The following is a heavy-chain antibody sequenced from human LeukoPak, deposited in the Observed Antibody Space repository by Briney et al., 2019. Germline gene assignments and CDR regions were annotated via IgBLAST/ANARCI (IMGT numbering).Heavy chain of an antibody. CDR2: LIPIFGTP. J-gene: IGHJ4*02. V-gene: IGHV1-69*06. Sequence: SVKVSCKASGGTFSNYAITWVRQAPGQGIEWMGGLIPIFGTPNYAQKFQGRVTITADKSTSTAYMELSSLRSEDTAVYYCARFRSYSNYVYFDYWGQGTLVTVSS. CDR3: ARFRSYSNYVYFDY. D-gene: IGHD4-11*01. CDR1: GGTFSNYA.